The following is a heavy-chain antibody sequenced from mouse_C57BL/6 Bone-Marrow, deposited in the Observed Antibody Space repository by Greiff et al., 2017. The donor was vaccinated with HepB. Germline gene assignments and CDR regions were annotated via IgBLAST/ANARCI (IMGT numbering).Heavy chain of an antibody. J-gene: IGHJ3*01. V-gene: IGHV1-26*01. CDR2: INPNNGGT. D-gene: IGHD1-1*01. CDR3: AREGGYYGVD. Sequence: VQLQQSGPELVKPGASVKISCKASGYTFTDYYMNWVKQSHGKSLEWIGDINPNNGGTSYNQKFKGKATLTVDKSSSTAYMELRSLTSEDSAVYYCAREGGYYGVDWGQGTLVTVSA. CDR1: GYTFTDYY.